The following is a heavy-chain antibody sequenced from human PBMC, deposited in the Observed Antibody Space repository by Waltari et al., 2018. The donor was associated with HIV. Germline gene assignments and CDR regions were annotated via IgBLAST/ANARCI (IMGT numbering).Heavy chain of an antibody. V-gene: IGHV1-69*12. Sequence: QVQLVQSGAEVKKPGSSVKVSCKASGGTFSSYAISWVRQVPGQGLEWMGGIIPISGTTNYAQKFQGRVTITADESTSTANMELNSLKSEDTAVYYCARLGRSRFLEWIPFDPWGQGTLVTVSS. J-gene: IGHJ5*02. CDR3: ARLGRSRFLEWIPFDP. CDR1: GGTFSSYA. D-gene: IGHD3-3*01. CDR2: IIPISGTT.